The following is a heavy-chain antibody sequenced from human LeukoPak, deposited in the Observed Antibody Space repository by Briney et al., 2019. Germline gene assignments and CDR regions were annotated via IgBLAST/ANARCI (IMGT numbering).Heavy chain of an antibody. CDR2: INPSGGST. V-gene: IGHV1-46*01. CDR1: GYTLTTYY. D-gene: IGHD1-1*01. J-gene: IGHJ6*02. CDR3: ARGEASYNCNARDYYYGMDV. Sequence: GASVKVSCKASGYTLTTYYIHWVRQAPGQGLEWMGMINPSGGSTSYAQKIQGRVTMTRDTSTSTVYMELSSLRSEDTAVYYCARGEASYNCNARDYYYGMDVWGQGTTVTVSS.